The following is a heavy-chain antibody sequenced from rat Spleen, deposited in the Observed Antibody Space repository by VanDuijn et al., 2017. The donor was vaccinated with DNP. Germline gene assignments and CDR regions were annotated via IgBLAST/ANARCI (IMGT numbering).Heavy chain of an antibody. J-gene: IGHJ2*01. D-gene: IGHD1-6*01. V-gene: IGHV2S30*01. CDR2: MRYDGET. CDR3: TLQDYYSAPFDY. CDR1: GFSLTDYS. Sequence: QVQLKESGPGLVQPSQTLSLTCTVSGFSLTDYSVHWVRQPPGKGLEWMGIMRYDGETYYNSALKTRLSISRDTSKIQVFLKMNRLQTKDTAIYFCTLQDYYSAPFDYWGQGVMVTVSS.